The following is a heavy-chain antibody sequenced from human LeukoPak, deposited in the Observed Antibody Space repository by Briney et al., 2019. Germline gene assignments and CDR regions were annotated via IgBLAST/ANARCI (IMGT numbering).Heavy chain of an antibody. D-gene: IGHD2-2*01. CDR2: IYYSGST. J-gene: IGHJ4*02. CDR3: ARAQRVPRVDY. CDR1: GGSISSNY. V-gene: IGHV4-59*01. Sequence: SETLSLTCTVSGGSISSNYWSWIRQPPGKGLEWIGYIYYSGSTNYNPSLKSRVTISVDTSKNQFSLKLSSVTAADTAVYYCARAQRVPRVDYWGQGTLVTVSS.